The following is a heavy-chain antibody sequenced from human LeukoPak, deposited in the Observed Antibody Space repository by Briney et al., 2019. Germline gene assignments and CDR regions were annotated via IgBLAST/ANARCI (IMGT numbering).Heavy chain of an antibody. CDR3: ARDRGPVEAPEGY. J-gene: IGHJ4*02. CDR2: IWYDGSNK. D-gene: IGHD1-14*01. V-gene: IGHV3-30*19. CDR1: GFTFSSYG. Sequence: PGGSLRLSCAASGFTFSSYGMHWVRQAPGKGLEWVAVIWYDGSNKYYADSVKGRFTISRDNSKNTLYLQMNSLRAEDTAVYYCARDRGPVEAPEGYWGQGTLVTVSS.